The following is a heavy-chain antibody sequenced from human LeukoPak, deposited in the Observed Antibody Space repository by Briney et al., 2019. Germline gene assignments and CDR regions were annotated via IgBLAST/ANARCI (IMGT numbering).Heavy chain of an antibody. CDR1: GYTFTSCG. V-gene: IGHV1-18*01. Sequence: ASVKVSCKTSGYTFTSCGFSWVRQAPAQALQSMEWITADNGNPNYARKCQGRVTMTTDTSTSTVYMDLSSLRSDDTAVYYCARTKYDFLTGYYDKWFDPWGQGTLVTVSS. CDR3: ARTKYDFLTGYYDKWFDP. CDR2: ITADNGNP. J-gene: IGHJ5*02. D-gene: IGHD3-9*01.